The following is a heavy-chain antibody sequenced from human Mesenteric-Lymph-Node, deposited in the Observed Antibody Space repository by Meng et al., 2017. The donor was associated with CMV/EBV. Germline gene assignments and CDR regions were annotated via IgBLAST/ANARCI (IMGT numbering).Heavy chain of an antibody. J-gene: IGHJ4*02. D-gene: IGHD2-15*01. V-gene: IGHV4-34*01. CDR2: INHSGVP. CDR1: GGSFSGYY. Sequence: QVQLQPWGAGLLKHSETLSLTCAVYGGSFSGYYWSWIRQPPGKGLEWIGEINHSGVPNYNPSLKSRVTISLDRSKNQFSLKLSSVTAEDTAVYYCARGSDIPVNNYWGQGTLVTVSS. CDR3: ARGSDIPVNNY.